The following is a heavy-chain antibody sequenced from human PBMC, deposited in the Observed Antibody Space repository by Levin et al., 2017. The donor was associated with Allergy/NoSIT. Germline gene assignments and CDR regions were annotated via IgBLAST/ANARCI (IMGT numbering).Heavy chain of an antibody. J-gene: IGHJ6*02. Sequence: SVKVSCKASGGTFSSYAISWVRQAPGQGLEWMGGIIPIFGTANYAQKFQGRVTITADKSTSTAYMELSSLRSEDTAVYYCARGRGYTRDKLNYYYYGMDGWGQGTTVTVSS. D-gene: IGHD3-3*01. CDR3: ARGRGYTRDKLNYYYYGMDG. V-gene: IGHV1-69*06. CDR1: GGTFSSYA. CDR2: IIPIFGTA.